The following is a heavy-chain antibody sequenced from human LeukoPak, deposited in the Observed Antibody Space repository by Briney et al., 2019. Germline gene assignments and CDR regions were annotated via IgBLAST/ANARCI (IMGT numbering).Heavy chain of an antibody. D-gene: IGHD5-12*01. CDR3: ARDLRGYSGYGSYYYYMDV. CDR2: ISAYNGNT. V-gene: IGHV1-18*01. Sequence: ASVKVSCKASGYTFINYGISWVRQAPGQGLEWMGWISAYNGNTNHAQKLRGRVTMTTDTSTSTTYMELRSLRSDDTAVYYCARDLRGYSGYGSYYYYMDVWGKGTTVTVSS. CDR1: GYTFINYG. J-gene: IGHJ6*03.